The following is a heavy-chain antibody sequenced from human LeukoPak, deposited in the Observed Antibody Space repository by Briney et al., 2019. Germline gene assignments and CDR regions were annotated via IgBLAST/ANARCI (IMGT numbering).Heavy chain of an antibody. CDR3: TAALWFGELVDY. V-gene: IGHV3-15*01. D-gene: IGHD3-10*01. CDR1: GFTFSSYA. J-gene: IGHJ4*02. Sequence: GGSLRLSCAASGFTFSSYAMSWVRQAPGKGLEWVGRIKSKTDGETTDYAAPVKGRFTISRDDSKNTLYLQMNSLKTEDTAVYYCTAALWFGELVDYWGQGTLVTVSS. CDR2: IKSKTDGETT.